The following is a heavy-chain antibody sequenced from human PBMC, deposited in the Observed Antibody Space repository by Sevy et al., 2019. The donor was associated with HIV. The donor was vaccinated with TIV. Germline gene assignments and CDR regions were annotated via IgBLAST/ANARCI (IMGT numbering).Heavy chain of an antibody. Sequence: ASVKVSCKASGYTFTSYGISWVRQAPGQGLEWMGWISAYNGNTNYAQKLQGRVTMTTDTSTSTAYMELGSLRSDDTAVYCCARDTYYYDSSGYYWFDYWGQGTLVTVSS. V-gene: IGHV1-18*04. CDR3: ARDTYYYDSSGYYWFDY. CDR1: GYTFTSYG. D-gene: IGHD3-22*01. J-gene: IGHJ4*02. CDR2: ISAYNGNT.